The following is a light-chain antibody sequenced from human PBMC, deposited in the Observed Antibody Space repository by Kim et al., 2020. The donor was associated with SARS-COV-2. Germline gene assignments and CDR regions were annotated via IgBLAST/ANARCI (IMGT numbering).Light chain of an antibody. Sequence: EIVLTQSPATLSLSPGQRATLSCRASQSVSSYLAWYQQRPGQAPRLLIYDASNRATGIPARFSGSGSGTDFTLTISSLEPEDFAVYYCQHRSNWPLTFGGGTKLEI. V-gene: IGKV3-11*01. CDR3: QHRSNWPLT. J-gene: IGKJ4*01. CDR2: DAS. CDR1: QSVSSY.